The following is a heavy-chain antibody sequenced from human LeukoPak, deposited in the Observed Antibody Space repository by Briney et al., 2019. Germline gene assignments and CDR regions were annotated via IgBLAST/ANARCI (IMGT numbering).Heavy chain of an antibody. D-gene: IGHD6-19*01. CDR1: GFTFSTHA. CDR3: TRDPPNSGWSLDY. Sequence: GGSLRLSCAASGFTFSTHAMHWVRQAPAKGLEWVAMIWFDGKNTHYVDSVKGRFTISRDNSKNTVDLRMNRLRAEDTAVYYCTRDPPNSGWSLDYWGQGTLVTDSS. V-gene: IGHV3-33*01. CDR2: IWFDGKNT. J-gene: IGHJ4*02.